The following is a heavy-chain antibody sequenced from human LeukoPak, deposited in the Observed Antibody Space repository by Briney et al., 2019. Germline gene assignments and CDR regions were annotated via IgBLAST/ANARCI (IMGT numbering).Heavy chain of an antibody. J-gene: IGHJ4*02. D-gene: IGHD1-26*01. Sequence: PSETLSLTCTVSGVSISSSNSYWGWIRQPPGKGLEWIGSIYYSGNTYYNASLKSQVSISIDTSKNQFSLRLTYVTAADTAMYFCAKSGGYGLIDYWGQGTLVTVSS. V-gene: IGHV4-39*01. CDR2: IYYSGNT. CDR3: AKSGGYGLIDY. CDR1: GVSISSSNSY.